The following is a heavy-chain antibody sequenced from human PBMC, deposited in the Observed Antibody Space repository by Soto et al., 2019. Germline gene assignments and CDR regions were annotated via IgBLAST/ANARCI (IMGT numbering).Heavy chain of an antibody. CDR2: IGTAGVP. CDR3: ARGADCRGGTCYSCYFDL. CDR1: GFTFSNYD. V-gene: IGHV3-13*05. J-gene: IGHJ2*01. Sequence: EVQLVESGGGLVQPGGSLRLSCAASGFTFSNYDMHWVRQSTGKGLEWVSTIGTAGVPYYLDSVKGRFTISREDATNFLYLQMHSLRAEDTAVYYCARGADCRGGTCYSCYFDLWGRGTLVTVSS. D-gene: IGHD2-15*01.